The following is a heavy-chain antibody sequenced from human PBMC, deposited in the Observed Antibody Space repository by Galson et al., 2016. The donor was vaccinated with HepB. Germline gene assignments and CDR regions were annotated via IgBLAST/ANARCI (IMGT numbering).Heavy chain of an antibody. CDR3: ARHQRRDAYILKSFDL. V-gene: IGHV4-39*01. D-gene: IGHD5-24*01. CDR2: LYYTENT. CDR1: GGSISSGGYY. J-gene: IGHJ2*01. Sequence: ETLSLTCTVSGGSISSGGYYWSWIRQHPGKGLEWIGRLYYTENTYSNPSLKSRLTMSIDTSKKQFSLKLRSVTAADTAVYFCARHQRRDAYILKSFDLWGRGTLVTVSS.